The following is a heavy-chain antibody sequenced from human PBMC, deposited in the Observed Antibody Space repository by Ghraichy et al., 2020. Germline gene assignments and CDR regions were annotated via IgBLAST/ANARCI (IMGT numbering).Heavy chain of an antibody. D-gene: IGHD3-10*01. CDR2: ISAYDGKT. CDR3: ARIAAQGNYCDY. J-gene: IGHJ4*02. V-gene: IGHV1-18*01. Sequence: ASVKVSCKASGYSFGIYGFGWVRQAPGQGLEWMGWISAYDGKTDYAQKLQGRVTMTTDTSTSTAYTELRSLRSDDTAVYYCARIAAQGNYCDYWGQGTLVTVSS. CDR1: GYSFGIYG.